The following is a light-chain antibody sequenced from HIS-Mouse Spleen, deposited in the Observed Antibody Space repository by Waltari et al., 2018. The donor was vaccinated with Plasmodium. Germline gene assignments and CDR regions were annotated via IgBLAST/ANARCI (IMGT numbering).Light chain of an antibody. J-gene: IGLJ3*02. Sequence: QSALTQPASVSGSPGQSITISCTGTSSDVWSYNLVSWYQQHPGKAPKLMIDEGSKRPSGVSNRFSGSKSGNTASLTISGLQAEDEADYYCCSYAGSSTNWVFGGGTKLTVL. V-gene: IGLV2-23*01. CDR1: SSDVWSYNL. CDR3: CSYAGSSTNWV. CDR2: EGS.